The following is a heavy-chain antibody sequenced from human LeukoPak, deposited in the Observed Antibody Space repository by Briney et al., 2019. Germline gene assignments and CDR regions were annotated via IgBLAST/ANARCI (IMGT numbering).Heavy chain of an antibody. V-gene: IGHV4-34*01. Sequence: SETLSLTCAVYGGSFSGYHWSWIRQPPGKGLEWIGEINHSGSTNYNPSLKSRVTISVDTSKNQFSLKLSSVTAADTAVYYCASLGRGYWGQGTLVTVSS. J-gene: IGHJ4*02. CDR2: INHSGST. CDR3: ASLGRGY. CDR1: GGSFSGYH. D-gene: IGHD3/OR15-3a*01.